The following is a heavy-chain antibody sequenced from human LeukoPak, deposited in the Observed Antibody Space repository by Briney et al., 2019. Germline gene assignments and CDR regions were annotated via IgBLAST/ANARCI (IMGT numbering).Heavy chain of an antibody. D-gene: IGHD1-26*01. CDR2: INPSGDFR. CDR3: ARDWENSLFDY. V-gene: IGHV1-46*01. Sequence: ASVKVSCKASGYTFTSYYMHWVRQAPGQGLEWMAIINPSGDFRSYAQKFQGRVTVTRDMSTSTVYMELSSLRSEDTAVYYCARDWENSLFDYWGQGTLVTVSS. CDR1: GYTFTSYY. J-gene: IGHJ4*02.